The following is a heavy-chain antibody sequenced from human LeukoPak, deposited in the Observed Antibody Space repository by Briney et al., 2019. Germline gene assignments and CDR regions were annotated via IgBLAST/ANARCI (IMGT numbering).Heavy chain of an antibody. CDR3: ARDERFGEFSWY. V-gene: IGHV3-21*01. D-gene: IGHD3-10*01. CDR1: GFTFDDYA. CDR2: ISSSSSYI. J-gene: IGHJ4*02. Sequence: PGGSLRLSCAASGFTFDDYAVLWVREAPGKGLEWVSSISSSSSYIYYADSVKGRFTISRDNAKNSLYLQMNSLRAEDTAVYYCARDERFGEFSWYWGQGTLVTVPP.